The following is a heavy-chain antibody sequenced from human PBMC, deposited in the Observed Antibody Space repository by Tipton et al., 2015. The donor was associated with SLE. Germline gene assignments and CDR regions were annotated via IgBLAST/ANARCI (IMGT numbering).Heavy chain of an antibody. J-gene: IGHJ6*03. CDR1: GGSISSYY. CDR2: IYYSGST. V-gene: IGHV4-59*01. CDR3: ARGRRRDYSYYYYMDV. Sequence: TLSLTCTVSGGSISSYYWSWIRQPPGKGLEWIGYIYYSGSTNYNPSLKSRVTISVDTSKNQFSLKLSSVTAADTAVYYCARGRRRDYSYYYYMDVWGKGTTVTVSS.